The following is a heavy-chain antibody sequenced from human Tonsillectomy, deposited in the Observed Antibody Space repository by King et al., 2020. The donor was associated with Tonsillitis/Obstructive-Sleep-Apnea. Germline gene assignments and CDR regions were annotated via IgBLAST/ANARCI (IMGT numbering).Heavy chain of an antibody. Sequence: QLVQSGAEVKKPGASVKVSCKASGYTFTSYAMHWVRQAPGQRLEWMGWINAGNGNTKYSQKFQGRVTITRDTSASTAYMELSSLRSEDTAVYYCARGGRTATATPHGYWGQGTLVTVSS. D-gene: IGHD2-2*01. CDR3: ARGGRTATATPHGY. V-gene: IGHV1-3*01. CDR1: GYTFTSYA. J-gene: IGHJ4*02. CDR2: INAGNGNT.